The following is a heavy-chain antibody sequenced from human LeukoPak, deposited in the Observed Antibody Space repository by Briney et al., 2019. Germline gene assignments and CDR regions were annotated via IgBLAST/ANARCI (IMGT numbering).Heavy chain of an antibody. CDR1: GYTFTIYD. V-gene: IGHV1-8*01. CDR3: ASIGVVVDTDAFDI. Sequence: ASVTVSCKASGYTFTIYDINWVRQATGQGLEWMGWMNPNSGNTGYAQKFQGRVTMTRNTSISTAYMELSSLRSEDTAVYYCASIGVVVDTDAFDIWGQGTMVTVSS. CDR2: MNPNSGNT. D-gene: IGHD3-22*01. J-gene: IGHJ3*02.